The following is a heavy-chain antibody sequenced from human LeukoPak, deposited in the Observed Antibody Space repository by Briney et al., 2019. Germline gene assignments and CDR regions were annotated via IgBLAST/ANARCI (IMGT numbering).Heavy chain of an antibody. CDR3: ARAWYDSSGYYYSWFDH. CDR2: IIPIFGTA. Sequence: SVKVSCKASGGTFSSYAISWVRQAPGQGLEWMGRIIPIFGTANYAQKFQGRVTITTDESTSTAYMELSSLRSEDTAVYYCARAWYDSSGYYYSWFDHWGQGTLVTVSS. D-gene: IGHD3-22*01. J-gene: IGHJ5*02. V-gene: IGHV1-69*05. CDR1: GGTFSSYA.